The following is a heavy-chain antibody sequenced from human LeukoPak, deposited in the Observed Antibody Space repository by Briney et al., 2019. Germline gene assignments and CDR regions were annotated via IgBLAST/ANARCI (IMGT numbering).Heavy chain of an antibody. CDR3: ARQGGNYYDSSGYFLPFDY. CDR1: GGSISSSSYY. D-gene: IGHD3-22*01. J-gene: IGHJ4*02. CDR2: IYYSGST. Sequence: SETLSLTCTVSGGSISSSSYYWGWIRQPPGNGLEWIGSIYYSGSTYYNPSLKSRVTISVDTSKNQFPLKLSSVTAADTAVYYCARQGGNYYDSSGYFLPFDYWGQGTLVTVSS. V-gene: IGHV4-39*01.